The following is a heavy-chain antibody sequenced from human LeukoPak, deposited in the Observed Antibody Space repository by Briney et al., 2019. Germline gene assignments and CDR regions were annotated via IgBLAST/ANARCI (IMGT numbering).Heavy chain of an antibody. J-gene: IGHJ2*01. V-gene: IGHV3-21*01. CDR1: GFSFSSYS. CDR2: ISSSRNYI. CDR3: ARGRTPGLYWYFDL. Sequence: GGSLRLSLSAFGFSFSSYSMKWVRPAPGEGLEWGLSISSSRNYIYYADSVKGRFTISRDNAKNSLYLQMNSLRAEDTAVYYCARGRTPGLYWYFDLWGRGTLVTVSS.